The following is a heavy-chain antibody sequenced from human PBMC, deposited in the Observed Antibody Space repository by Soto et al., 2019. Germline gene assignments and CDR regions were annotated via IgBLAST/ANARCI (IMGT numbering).Heavy chain of an antibody. J-gene: IGHJ4*02. CDR2: IYYSGST. D-gene: IGHD3-22*01. CDR3: ARYNLLSAFSSGYLYYFDY. CDR1: GGSISSSSYY. V-gene: IGHV4-39*01. Sequence: SETLSLTCTVSGGSISSSSYYWGWIRQPPGKGLEWIGSIYYSGSTYYNTSLKSRVTISVDTSKNQFSLKLSSVTAADTAVYYCARYNLLSAFSSGYLYYFDYWGQGTLVTVSS.